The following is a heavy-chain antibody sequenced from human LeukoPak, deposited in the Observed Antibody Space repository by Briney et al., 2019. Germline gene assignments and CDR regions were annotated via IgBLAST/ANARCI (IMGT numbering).Heavy chain of an antibody. D-gene: IGHD6-19*01. CDR2: KYSSGST. J-gene: IGHJ4*02. CDR1: GGSISSSNYY. CDR3: ATGGGIAVAGL. V-gene: IGHV4-39*01. Sequence: SETLSLTCTVSGGSISSSNYYCTWIRQPPGKGLEWIGSKYSSGSTYHNPSLKSRVTISVDTSKNQFSLKLSSVTAADTAVYYCATGGGIAVAGLWGQGTLVTLSS.